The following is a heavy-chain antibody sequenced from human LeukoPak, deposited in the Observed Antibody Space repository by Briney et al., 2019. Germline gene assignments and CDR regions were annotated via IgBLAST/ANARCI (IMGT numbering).Heavy chain of an antibody. V-gene: IGHV4-4*02. CDR1: GDSINSLDL. CDR3: ARLLWFGELSYFDY. J-gene: IGHJ4*02. D-gene: IGHD3-10*01. Sequence: PSGTLSLTCTVSGDSINSLDLWSWVRQPPGKGLEWIGEMYLSGTTHSNPSVKSRVTISVDKSKNQFSLKLSSVTAADTAVYYCARLLWFGELSYFDYWGQGTLVTVSS. CDR2: MYLSGTT.